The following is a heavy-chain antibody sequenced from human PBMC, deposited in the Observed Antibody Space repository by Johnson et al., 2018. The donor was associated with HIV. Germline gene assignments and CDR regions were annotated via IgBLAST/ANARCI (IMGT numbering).Heavy chain of an antibody. J-gene: IGHJ3*02. CDR3: ARMTTTVSHHDAFDI. CDR2: IKGKTDGGTT. D-gene: IGHD4-17*01. V-gene: IGHV3-15*01. Sequence: VQLVESGGGLVKPGGSLRLSCAASGFTFSDAWMTWVRQAPGKGLEWIGRIKGKTDGGTTDYDAPVKGRFTISRDNSKNTLYLQMNSLRAEDTAVYYCARMTTTVSHHDAFDIWGRGTMVTVSS. CDR1: GFTFSDAW.